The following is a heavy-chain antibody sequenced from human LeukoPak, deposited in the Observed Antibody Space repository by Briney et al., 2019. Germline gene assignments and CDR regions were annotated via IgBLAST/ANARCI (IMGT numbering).Heavy chain of an antibody. J-gene: IGHJ4*02. CDR1: GFTFSSYG. Sequence: GGSLRLSCAASGFTFSSYGMHWVRQAPGKGLEWVSSISSSSSYIYYADSVKGRFTISRDNAKNSLYLQMNSLRAEDTAVYYCARDPSFMITFGGVISNDYWGQGTLVTVSS. V-gene: IGHV3-21*01. CDR2: ISSSSSYI. D-gene: IGHD3-16*02. CDR3: ARDPSFMITFGGVISNDY.